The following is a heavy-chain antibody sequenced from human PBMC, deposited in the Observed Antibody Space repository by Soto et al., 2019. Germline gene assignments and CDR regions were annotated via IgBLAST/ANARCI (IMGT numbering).Heavy chain of an antibody. V-gene: IGHV1-69*12. CDR2: IIPIFGTA. J-gene: IGHJ4*02. CDR3: ARGSSPTIPLDY. CDR1: GDTFSSYA. Sequence: QVQLVQSGAEVKKPGSSVKVSCKASGDTFSSYAISWVRQAPGQGLEWMGGIIPIFGTANYAQKFQGRVTITADESTSTADIELSILRSEDTAVYYSARGSSPTIPLDYWVQGTLVTVS. D-gene: IGHD3-10*01.